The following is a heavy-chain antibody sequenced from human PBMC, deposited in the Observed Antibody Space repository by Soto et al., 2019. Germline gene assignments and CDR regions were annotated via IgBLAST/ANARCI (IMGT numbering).Heavy chain of an antibody. CDR3: ASRIAARPTFAFDI. V-gene: IGHV1-45*02. CDR1: GYTFTYRY. D-gene: IGHD6-6*01. Sequence: SVKVSCKASGYTFTYRYLHWVRQAPGQALEWMGWITPFNGNTNYAQKFQDRVTITRDRSMSTAYMELSSLRSEDTAMYYCASRIAARPTFAFDIWGQGTMVTVS. J-gene: IGHJ3*02. CDR2: ITPFNGNT.